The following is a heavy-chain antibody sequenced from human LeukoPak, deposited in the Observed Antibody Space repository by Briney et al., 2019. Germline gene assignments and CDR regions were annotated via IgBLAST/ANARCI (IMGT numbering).Heavy chain of an antibody. D-gene: IGHD6-19*01. CDR1: GFTFSSYW. CDR2: IKQDGSEK. J-gene: IGHJ3*02. CDR3: ARGAVAGRRGGAFDI. V-gene: IGHV3-7*01. Sequence: GGSLRLSCAASGFTFSSYWMSWVRQAPGKGLEWVANIKQDGSEKYYVDSVKGRFTISRDNAKNSLYLQMNSLRAEDTAVYYCARGAVAGRRGGAFDIWGQGTMVTVSS.